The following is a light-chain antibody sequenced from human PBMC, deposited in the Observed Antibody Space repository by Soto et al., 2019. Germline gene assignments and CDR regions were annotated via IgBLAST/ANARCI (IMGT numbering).Light chain of an antibody. V-gene: IGKV1-27*01. CDR1: QGISNY. Sequence: DIQMTQSPSSLSASVGDRVTITCRASQGISNYLAWYQQKLGKVPKPLIYAASTLQSGVTSRFSGSGSGTDFTITIRSLQPEDVANYYCQKYNSAQYTFGQGTKLELK. CDR2: AAS. J-gene: IGKJ2*01. CDR3: QKYNSAQYT.